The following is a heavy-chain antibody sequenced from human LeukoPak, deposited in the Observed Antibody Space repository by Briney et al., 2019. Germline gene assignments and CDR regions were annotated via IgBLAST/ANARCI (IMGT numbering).Heavy chain of an antibody. CDR3: ARDRFGWGATVTDQGGLYYMDV. CDR1: GFTFSSYA. V-gene: IGHV3-30*04. D-gene: IGHD4-17*01. Sequence: PGGSLRLSCAASGFTFSSYAMHWVRQAPGKGLEWVAVISYDGSNKYYADSVKGRFTISRDNSKNTLYLQMNSLRSDDTAVYYCARDRFGWGATVTDQGGLYYMDVWGKGTTVTVSS. CDR2: ISYDGSNK. J-gene: IGHJ6*03.